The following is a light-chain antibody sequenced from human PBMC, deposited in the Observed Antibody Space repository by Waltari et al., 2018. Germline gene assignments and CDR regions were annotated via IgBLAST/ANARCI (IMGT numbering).Light chain of an antibody. J-gene: IGLJ1*01. Sequence: AWAQPASVSGSPGQSITISCSGTDSDVGAYDFVSWYHQHPGKAPHPIIFKVSNRPSGIPNRFFASKSGNPAPLTISGLQAEDDADYYCSSYTTSSAPGVFGTGTRVTVL. CDR3: SSYTTSSAPGV. CDR2: KVS. CDR1: DSDVGAYDF. V-gene: IGLV2-14*01.